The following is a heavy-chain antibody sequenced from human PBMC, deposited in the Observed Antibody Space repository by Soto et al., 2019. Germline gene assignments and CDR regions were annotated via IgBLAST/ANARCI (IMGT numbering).Heavy chain of an antibody. Sequence: QVQLVQSGAEVKKPGASVKVSCKASGYTFTSYGISWVRQAPVQGLEWMGWISAYNGNTNYAQKLQGRVTMTTDTSTSTAYMELRSLRSDDTAVYYCARKGGYFGVVIRNDAFDIWGQGTMVTVSS. CDR1: GYTFTSYG. D-gene: IGHD3-3*01. V-gene: IGHV1-18*04. CDR3: ARKGGYFGVVIRNDAFDI. J-gene: IGHJ3*02. CDR2: ISAYNGNT.